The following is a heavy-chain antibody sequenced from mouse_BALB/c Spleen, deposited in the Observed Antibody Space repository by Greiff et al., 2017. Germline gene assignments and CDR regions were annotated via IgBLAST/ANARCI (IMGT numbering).Heavy chain of an antibody. CDR3: ARRYGNYVGYAMDY. Sequence: VQRVESGPGLVAPSQSLSITCTVSGFSLTSYGVHWVRQPPGKGLEWLGVIWAGGSTNYNSALMSRLSISKDNSKSQVFLKMNSLQTDDTAMYYCARRYGNYVGYAMDYWGQGTSVTVSS. CDR1: GFSLTSYG. CDR2: IWAGGST. D-gene: IGHD2-1*01. V-gene: IGHV2-9*02. J-gene: IGHJ4*01.